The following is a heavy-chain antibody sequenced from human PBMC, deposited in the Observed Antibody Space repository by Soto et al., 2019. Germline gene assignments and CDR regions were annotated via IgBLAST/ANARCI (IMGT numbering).Heavy chain of an antibody. CDR3: TRQVN. V-gene: IGHV3-7*01. CDR2: INQDGNMK. D-gene: IGHD3-22*01. Sequence: GGSLRLSCAGSGFTFSTYWMNWVRQAPGKGLEWVASINQDGNMKYYVDSVRGRFTISKDNAKNSLYLQMNSLRAEDTAVYYCTRQVNWGQGTLVTVSS. J-gene: IGHJ4*02. CDR1: GFTFSTYW.